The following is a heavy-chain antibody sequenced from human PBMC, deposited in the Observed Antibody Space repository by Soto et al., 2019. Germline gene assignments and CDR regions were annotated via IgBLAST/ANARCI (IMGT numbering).Heavy chain of an antibody. CDR3: ARSRGRFLDWLFGDAFDI. V-gene: IGHV4-30-4*01. CDR2: IYYSGST. D-gene: IGHD3-3*01. J-gene: IGHJ3*02. Sequence: QVQLQASGPGLVKPSQTLSLTCTVSGGSISSGDYYSSWIRQPPGKGLEWIGYIYYSGSTYYNPSLKSRVTISVDTSKNQFSLKLSSVTAADTAVYYCARSRGRFLDWLFGDAFDIWGQGTMVTVSS. CDR1: GGSISSGDYY.